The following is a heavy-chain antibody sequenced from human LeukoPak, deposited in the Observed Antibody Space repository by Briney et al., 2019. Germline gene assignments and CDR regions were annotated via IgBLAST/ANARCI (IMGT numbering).Heavy chain of an antibody. V-gene: IGHV3-23*01. D-gene: IGHD3-22*01. J-gene: IGHJ4*02. CDR2: ISGSGDST. Sequence: GGSLRLSCAASGFTFSSYAMSWVRQAPGKGLEWVSGISGSGDSTYYADSVKGRFTISRDNPKNTPYLQMNSLRVEETAVYYCAKDIYYERSASCDYRGQGTLVTVSS. CDR1: GFTFSSYA. CDR3: AKDIYYERSASCDY.